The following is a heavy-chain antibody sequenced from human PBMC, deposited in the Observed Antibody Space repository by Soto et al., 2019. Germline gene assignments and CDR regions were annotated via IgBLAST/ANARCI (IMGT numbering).Heavy chain of an antibody. D-gene: IGHD3-10*01. J-gene: IGHJ5*02. Sequence: QVQLQESGPGLVKPSETLSLTCTVSYDSIRTYYWSSIRQPPGKGLEWIGYIYDSGSTNYNPALKSRVTISVDTSKNQFSLKLNSVTAADTAVYYCARVGRSLGDGFDPWGQGTLVTVSS. CDR3: ARVGRSLGDGFDP. V-gene: IGHV4-59*01. CDR2: IYDSGST. CDR1: YDSIRTYY.